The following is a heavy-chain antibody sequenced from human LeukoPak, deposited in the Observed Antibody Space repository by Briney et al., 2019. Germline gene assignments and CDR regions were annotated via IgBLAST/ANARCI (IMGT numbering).Heavy chain of an antibody. V-gene: IGHV3-66*02. CDR3: ARESEGSSLAFDY. J-gene: IGHJ4*02. CDR2: IYSGGST. CDR1: GFTVSSNY. D-gene: IGHD6-6*01. Sequence: GGSLRLSCAASGFTVSSNYMSWVRQAPGKGLEWVSVIYSGGSTYYADSVKGRFTISRDNSTNTLYLQMNSLRAEDTAVYYCARESEGSSLAFDYWGQGTLVTASS.